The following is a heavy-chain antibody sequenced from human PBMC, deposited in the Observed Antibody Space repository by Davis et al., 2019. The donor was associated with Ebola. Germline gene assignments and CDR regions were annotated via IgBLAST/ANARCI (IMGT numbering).Heavy chain of an antibody. CDR2: FDPEDNEI. J-gene: IGHJ3*01. CDR1: GYILTELS. V-gene: IGHV1-24*01. Sequence: ASVKVSCKVSGYILTELSIHWVRQAPGQGLEWMGNFDPEDNEIIYAQKFEGRVTMTEDTSTHTAYMELSSLGSEDSAVYYCAAGGSRGGFDVWGQGTMVTVS. CDR3: AAGGSRGGFDV. D-gene: IGHD1-26*01.